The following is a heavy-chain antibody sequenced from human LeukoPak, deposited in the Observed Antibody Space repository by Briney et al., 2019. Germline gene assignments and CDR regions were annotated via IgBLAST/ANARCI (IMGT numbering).Heavy chain of an antibody. Sequence: SSETLSLTCAVSGGSISSSNWWSWVRQPPGKGLEWIWEIYHSGSTNYNPSLKSRVTISVDKSKNQFSLKLSSVTAADTAVYYCARGVRTNYEVDYWGQGTLVTVSS. D-gene: IGHD4/OR15-4a*01. CDR1: GGSISSSNW. CDR2: IYHSGST. CDR3: ARGVRTNYEVDY. J-gene: IGHJ4*02. V-gene: IGHV4-4*02.